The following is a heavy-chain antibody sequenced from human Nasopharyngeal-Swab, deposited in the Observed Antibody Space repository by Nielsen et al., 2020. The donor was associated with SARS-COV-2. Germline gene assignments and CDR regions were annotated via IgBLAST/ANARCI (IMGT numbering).Heavy chain of an antibody. CDR2: IGTAGDT. CDR3: TRTLSASYMDV. V-gene: IGHV3-13*01. Sequence: SLNISCAASEFTISRFDIHWVRDVMGKGLEGVSAIGTAGDTYYPRTMKGRFTISRGDAENIFYLQLNSLRAEDTAVYYCTRTLSASYMDVWGKGTTVTVSS. J-gene: IGHJ6*03. CDR1: EFTISRFD.